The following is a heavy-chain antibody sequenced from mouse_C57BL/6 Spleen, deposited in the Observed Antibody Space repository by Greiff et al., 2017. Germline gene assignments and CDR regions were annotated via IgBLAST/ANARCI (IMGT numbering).Heavy chain of an antibody. D-gene: IGHD3-2*02. CDR1: GYTFTSYW. CDR2: IDPSDSYT. Sequence: QVQLQQPGAELVKPGASVKLSCKASGYTFTSYWMQWVKQRPGQGLEWIGEIDPSDSYTNYNQKFKGKATLTVDTSSSTAYMQRSSLTSEDSAVYYCARGKARDYWGQGTTLTVSS. J-gene: IGHJ2*01. V-gene: IGHV1-50*01. CDR3: ARGKARDY.